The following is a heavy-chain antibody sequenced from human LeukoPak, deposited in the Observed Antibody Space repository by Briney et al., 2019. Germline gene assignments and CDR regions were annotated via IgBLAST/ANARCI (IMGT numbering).Heavy chain of an antibody. CDR3: ARDRYYDFWSGYKAFDY. CDR2: INHSGST. CDR1: GGSFSGYY. Sequence: SETLSLTCAVYGGSFSGYYWSWIRQPPGKGLEWIGEINHSGSTNYNPSLKSRVIISVDTSKNQFSLKLSSVTAADTAVYYCARDRYYDFWSGYKAFDYWGQGTLVTVSS. J-gene: IGHJ4*02. V-gene: IGHV4-34*01. D-gene: IGHD3-3*01.